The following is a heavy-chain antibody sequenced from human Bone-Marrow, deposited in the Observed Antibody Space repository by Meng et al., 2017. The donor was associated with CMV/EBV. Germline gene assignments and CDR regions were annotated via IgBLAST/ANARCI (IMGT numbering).Heavy chain of an antibody. CDR1: GGSISSYY. V-gene: IGHV4-59*01. CDR2: IYYSGST. J-gene: IGHJ3*02. CDR3: ARDSTPGGDPDDFDI. D-gene: IGHD2-21*02. Sequence: SETLSLTWTVSGGSISSYYWSWIRQPPGKGLEWIGYIYYSGSTNYNPSLKSRVTISVDTSKNQFSLKLSPVTAADTAVYYCARDSTPGGDPDDFDIWGQGTMVTVSS.